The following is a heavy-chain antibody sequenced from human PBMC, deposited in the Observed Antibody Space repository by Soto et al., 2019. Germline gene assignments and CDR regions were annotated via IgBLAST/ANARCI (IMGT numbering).Heavy chain of an antibody. Sequence: XETLSLTCSVYGWSFSGYYWTWIRQPPGKGLDWIGESDHSGSTKYNPSLKSRVATSIDTSKSQFSLRLSSVTAADTAVYYCARVVGRLCSGGVRTHTAFDHWGQGTPVTVSS. J-gene: IGHJ4*02. CDR1: GWSFSGYY. V-gene: IGHV4-34*01. D-gene: IGHD2-15*01. CDR2: SDHSGST. CDR3: ARVVGRLCSGGVRTHTAFDH.